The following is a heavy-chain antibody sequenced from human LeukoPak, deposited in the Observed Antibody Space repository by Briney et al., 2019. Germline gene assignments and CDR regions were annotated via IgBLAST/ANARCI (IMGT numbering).Heavy chain of an antibody. CDR2: TYFRSKWYN. CDR3: ARKRSANGFDI. J-gene: IGHJ3*02. Sequence: SQTLSLTCAISGDSVSSDIVAWNWVRQSPSRGLEWLGTTYFRSKWYNDYAISVKGRITINPDTPKNQFSMQLNSVTPEDTAIYYCARKRSANGFDIWGQGTWSPSLQ. CDR1: GDSVSSDIVA. V-gene: IGHV6-1*01.